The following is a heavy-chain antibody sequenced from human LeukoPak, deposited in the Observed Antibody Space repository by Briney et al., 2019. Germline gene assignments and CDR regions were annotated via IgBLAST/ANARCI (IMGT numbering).Heavy chain of an antibody. Sequence: PSETLSLTCTVSGGSISSSSYYWGWIRQPPGKGLERIGSIYYSGSTYYNPSLKSRVTISVDTSKNQFSLKLSSVTAADTAVYYCAREGGGDYFLLNQHAFDIWGQGTMVTVSS. CDR2: IYYSGST. CDR3: AREGGGDYFLLNQHAFDI. V-gene: IGHV4-39*07. J-gene: IGHJ3*02. CDR1: GGSISSSSYY. D-gene: IGHD2-21*02.